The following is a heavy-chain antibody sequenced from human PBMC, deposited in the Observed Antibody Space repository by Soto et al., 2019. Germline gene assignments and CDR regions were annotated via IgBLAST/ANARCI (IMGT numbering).Heavy chain of an antibody. V-gene: IGHV1-8*01. J-gene: IGHJ3*02. CDR2: TNPNSGNT. Sequence: QVQLVQSGAEVKKPGASVKVSCKASGYTFTSYDINWVRQATGQGLEWMGWTNPNSGNTGSAQKFQRTLTTTRNTSIITAYRELTSLRSEDTAVYYCARAANHDYSNCYAFEIWGQGTMVTVSS. CDR3: ARAANHDYSNCYAFEI. D-gene: IGHD4-4*01. CDR1: GYTFTSYD.